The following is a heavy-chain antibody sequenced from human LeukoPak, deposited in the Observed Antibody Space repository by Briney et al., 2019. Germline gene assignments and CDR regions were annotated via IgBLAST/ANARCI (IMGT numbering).Heavy chain of an antibody. J-gene: IGHJ4*02. V-gene: IGHV3-48*02. CDR1: GFSFSCNN. CDR3: ARGLGSSWFYR. Sequence: GGSLRLSCAASGFSFSCNNMNWVRQAPGKGPEWLAYISGSGSPVSYAHSMKGRFTISRDNAKNLLYLQMISLRDEDTAVYYCARGLGSSWFYRWGQGTLVTVSS. CDR2: ISGSGSPV. D-gene: IGHD6-13*01.